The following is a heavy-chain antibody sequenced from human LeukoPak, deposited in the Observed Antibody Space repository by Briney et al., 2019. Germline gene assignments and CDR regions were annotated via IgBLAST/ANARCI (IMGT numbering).Heavy chain of an antibody. CDR3: SRPVYYDILTGYSGRNWFDP. D-gene: IGHD3-9*01. CDR1: GGNFSSYA. J-gene: IGHJ5*02. Sequence: ASVKVFCKASGGNFSSYAISWGRQAAGQGLGWIGGILPILGSAKYAQEFQGRGKITADKSTRTAFIALSSLRSEDTAVYYCSRPVYYDILTGYSGRNWFDPWGQGTLVTVSS. CDR2: ILPILGSA. V-gene: IGHV1-69*06.